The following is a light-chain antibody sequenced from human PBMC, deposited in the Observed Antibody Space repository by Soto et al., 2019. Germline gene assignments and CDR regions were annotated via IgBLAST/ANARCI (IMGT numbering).Light chain of an antibody. Sequence: QSALTQPPSASGSPGQSVTISCTGTSSDVGGYNYVSWYQHHPGKAPKLMIYEVSKRPSGVPDRFSGSKSGNTASLTVSGLQVEDEAEYFCGSYAGSPYVFGTGTKVTVL. CDR1: SSDVGGYNY. V-gene: IGLV2-8*01. CDR2: EVS. CDR3: GSYAGSPYV. J-gene: IGLJ1*01.